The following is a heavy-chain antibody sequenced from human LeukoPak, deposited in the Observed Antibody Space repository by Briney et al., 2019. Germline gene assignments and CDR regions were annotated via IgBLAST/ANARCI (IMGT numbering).Heavy chain of an antibody. Sequence: SETLSLTCTVPGDSISSPGYYWGWIRQPPGKGLEWIGTIYYSGSTYYTPSLKSRVTISADTSKNQFSLKLSSVTAADTAVYYRASRSGGVRGVTHAIDYWGQGTLVTVSS. CDR3: ASRSGGVRGVTHAIDY. CDR1: GDSISSPGYY. J-gene: IGHJ4*02. CDR2: IYYSGST. D-gene: IGHD3-10*01. V-gene: IGHV4-39*01.